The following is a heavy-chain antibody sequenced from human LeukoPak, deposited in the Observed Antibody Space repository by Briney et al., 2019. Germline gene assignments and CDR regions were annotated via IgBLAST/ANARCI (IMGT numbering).Heavy chain of an antibody. CDR1: GGSISSYY. Sequence: SETLSLTCTVSGGSISSYYWSWIRQSPGKGLEWIGYIYYSGSTNYNPSLKSRVTISLDTSKNQFSLRLSSVTAADTAMYYCASEYGSGSYSDYWGQGTLVIVSS. CDR3: ASEYGSGSYSDY. CDR2: IYYSGST. J-gene: IGHJ4*02. V-gene: IGHV4-59*08. D-gene: IGHD3-10*01.